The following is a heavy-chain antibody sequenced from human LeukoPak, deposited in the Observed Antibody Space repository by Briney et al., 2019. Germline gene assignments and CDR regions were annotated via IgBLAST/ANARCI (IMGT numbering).Heavy chain of an antibody. J-gene: IGHJ6*03. CDR3: ARAYSSIASLALTFTDYYYMDV. V-gene: IGHV1-18*01. Sequence: ASVKVSCKASGYTFTSYGISWVRQAPGQGLEWMGWISAYNGNTNYAQKLQGRVTMTTDTSTSTADMELRSLRSDDTAVYYCARAYSSIASLALTFTDYYYMDVWGKGTTVTVSS. CDR2: ISAYNGNT. CDR1: GYTFTSYG. D-gene: IGHD6-6*01.